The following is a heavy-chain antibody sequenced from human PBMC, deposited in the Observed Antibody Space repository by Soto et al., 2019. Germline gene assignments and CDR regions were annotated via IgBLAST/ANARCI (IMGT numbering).Heavy chain of an antibody. J-gene: IGHJ2*01. D-gene: IGHD2-2*01. V-gene: IGHV1-18*01. CDR2: ISGYNGNT. Sequence: QVQLVQSGAEVKKPGASVKVSCKASGYTFTSYGICWVRQAPGPGLEWMGWISGYNGNTNYAQNLQGRVTMNTDTSTSTVYMELRSLRSDDTAVYYWARRCSSTRWVDLWGRGTLVIVSS. CDR3: ARRCSSTRWVDL. CDR1: GYTFTSYG.